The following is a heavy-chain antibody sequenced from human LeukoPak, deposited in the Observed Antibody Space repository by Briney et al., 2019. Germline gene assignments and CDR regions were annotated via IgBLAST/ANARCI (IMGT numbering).Heavy chain of an antibody. J-gene: IGHJ4*02. Sequence: SETLSLTCAVYGGSFSGYYWSWIRQPPGKGLEWIGYIYYSGSTNYNPSLKSRVTISVDTSKNQFSLKLSSVTAADTAVYYCAREAGRFSSSEGDYFDYWGQGTLVTVSS. CDR1: GGSFSGYY. CDR3: AREAGRFSSSEGDYFDY. CDR2: IYYSGST. V-gene: IGHV4-59*01. D-gene: IGHD3-3*01.